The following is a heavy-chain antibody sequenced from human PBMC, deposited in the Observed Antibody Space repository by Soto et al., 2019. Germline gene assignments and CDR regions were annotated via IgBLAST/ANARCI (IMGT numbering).Heavy chain of an antibody. V-gene: IGHV1-18*01. D-gene: IGHD2-2*01. CDR1: GYTFISYG. CDR2: ISGNTGKR. Sequence: QVQLVQSGAEVTEPGASVKVSCKASGYTFISYGVSWVRQAPGQGLEWMGWISGNTGKRNYAQKLQGRVTMTTDTSTSTDYMELSSLRSDDTAVYYCARDWNCSNTRCQNCFDPWGQGTLVTVSS. J-gene: IGHJ5*02. CDR3: ARDWNCSNTRCQNCFDP.